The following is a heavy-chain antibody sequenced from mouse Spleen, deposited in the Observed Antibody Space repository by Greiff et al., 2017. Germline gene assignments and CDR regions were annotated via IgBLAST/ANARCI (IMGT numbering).Heavy chain of an antibody. CDR1: GFTFSDYG. V-gene: IGHV5-17*01. CDR2: ISSGSSTI. D-gene: IGHD2-4*01. J-gene: IGHJ3*01. Sequence: EVQRVESGGGLVKPGGSLKLSCAASGFTFSDYGMHWVRQAPEKGLEWVAYISSGSSTIYYADTVKGRFTISRDNAKNTLFLQMTSLRSEDTAMYYCAKDDYSPFAYWGQGTLVTVSA. CDR3: AKDDYSPFAY.